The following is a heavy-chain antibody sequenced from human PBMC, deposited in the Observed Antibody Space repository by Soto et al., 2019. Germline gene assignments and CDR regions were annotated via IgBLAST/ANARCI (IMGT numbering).Heavy chain of an antibody. CDR3: ARGVSIGWYAEFGY. V-gene: IGHV4-59*01. CDR2: VFYNGDT. J-gene: IGHJ4*02. Sequence: PSEILSLTCTVSGGSIDVYYWSWIRQPPGKGLEWIGYVFYNGDTTYNPSLKSRVTISVDTSKNQFSLKLRSVTAADTAVYFCARGVSIGWYAEFGYWGRGTLVTVS. CDR1: GGSIDVYY. D-gene: IGHD6-19*01.